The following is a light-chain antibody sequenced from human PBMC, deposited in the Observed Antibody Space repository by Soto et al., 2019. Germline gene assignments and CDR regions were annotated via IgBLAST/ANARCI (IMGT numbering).Light chain of an antibody. CDR2: GAS. Sequence: ERVMTQSPATLAVSPGYRATRSFRASQSVSSIAWYQQKPGQPPRLLIYGASRRATNIPARFSGGGSDTEFTLTISTLQSEDFAVYYCQYYDNWRLSFGGGTKVDI. J-gene: IGKJ4*01. V-gene: IGKV3-15*01. CDR1: QSVSS. CDR3: QYYDNWRLS.